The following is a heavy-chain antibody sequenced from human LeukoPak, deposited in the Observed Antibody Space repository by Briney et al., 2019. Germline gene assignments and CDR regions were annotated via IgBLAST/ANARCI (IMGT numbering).Heavy chain of an antibody. J-gene: IGHJ4*02. CDR1: GGSISSYY. D-gene: IGHD3-3*01. Sequence: SETLSLTCTVSGGSISSYYWSWIRQPAGKGLEWIGRIYTSGSTNYNPSLKSRVTMSVDTSKNQFSLKLSSVAAADTAVYYCARGPMFFGVAYCDYWGQGTLVTVSS. CDR3: ARGPMFFGVAYCDY. V-gene: IGHV4-4*07. CDR2: IYTSGST.